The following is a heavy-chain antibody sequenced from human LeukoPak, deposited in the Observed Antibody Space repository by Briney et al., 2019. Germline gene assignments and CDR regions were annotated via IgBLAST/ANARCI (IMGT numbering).Heavy chain of an antibody. D-gene: IGHD2-2*01. CDR1: GFILTSYS. CDR2: ISSDGKKE. V-gene: IGHV3-30*03. CDR3: ARENIVVVPAAIIPGRAFDI. J-gene: IGHJ3*02. Sequence: PGGSLRLSCAASGFILTSYSMHWVRQAPGKGLDWVAVISSDGKKEYYADSVKGRFTTSRDNSKNTLYLQMNSLRAEDTAVYYCARENIVVVPAAIIPGRAFDIWAKGQWSPSPQ.